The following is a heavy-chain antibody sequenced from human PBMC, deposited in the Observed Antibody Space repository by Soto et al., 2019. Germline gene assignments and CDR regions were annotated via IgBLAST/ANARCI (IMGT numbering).Heavy chain of an antibody. CDR3: ARGVIVVLPAAFSWFDS. CDR1: GGSISSGGYS. V-gene: IGHV4-30-2*05. J-gene: IGHJ5*01. CDR2: ISYSGST. Sequence: GGSISSGGYSWSWIRQPPGKGLEWIGYISYSGSTYYNPSLKSRVTVSVDTSKNQFSLKVYSVTAADTAVYFCARGVIVVLPAAFSWFDSWGQGTLVTVSS. D-gene: IGHD2-2*01.